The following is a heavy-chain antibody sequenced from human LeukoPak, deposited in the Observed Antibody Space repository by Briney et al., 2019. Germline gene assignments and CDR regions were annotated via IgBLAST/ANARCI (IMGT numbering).Heavy chain of an antibody. D-gene: IGHD6-13*01. J-gene: IGHJ4*02. Sequence: PGGSLRLSCAASGFTFSNYWMTWVRQAPGKGLEWVANIKQDGSEKYYVDSVKGRFTISRDNAKHSLHLQMNSLRAEDTAVYYCASIVMYSSSWYFGYWGQGTLVTVSS. CDR3: ASIVMYSSSWYFGY. CDR2: IKQDGSEK. CDR1: GFTFSNYW. V-gene: IGHV3-7*03.